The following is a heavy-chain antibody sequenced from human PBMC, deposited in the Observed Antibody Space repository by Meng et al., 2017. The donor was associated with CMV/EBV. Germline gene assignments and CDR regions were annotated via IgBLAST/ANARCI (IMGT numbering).Heavy chain of an antibody. CDR3: AKGKRFLEWLFDH. V-gene: IGHV3-30*02. CDR2: IRYDGSNK. J-gene: IGHJ4*02. Sequence: GGSLRLSCAASGFTFSSYGMHWVRQAPGKGLEWVAFIRYDGSNKYYADSVKGRFTISRDNSKNTLYLQMNSLRAEDTAVYYCAKGKRFLEWLFDHWGQGTLVTVSS. CDR1: GFTFSSYG. D-gene: IGHD3-3*01.